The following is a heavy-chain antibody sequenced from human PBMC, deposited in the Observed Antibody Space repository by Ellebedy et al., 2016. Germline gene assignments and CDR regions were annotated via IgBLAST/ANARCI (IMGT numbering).Heavy chain of an antibody. J-gene: IGHJ4*02. Sequence: SETLSLTXTVSGGSISSYYWSWIRQPAGKGLECIGRIHTSGTTNYNPSLKSRVTMSVDTSKNQFSLKVTSVTAADTAVYYCASLTIPGGSDFWGQGTPVTVSS. V-gene: IGHV4-4*07. CDR2: IHTSGTT. CDR3: ASLTIPGGSDF. D-gene: IGHD3-3*01. CDR1: GGSISSYY.